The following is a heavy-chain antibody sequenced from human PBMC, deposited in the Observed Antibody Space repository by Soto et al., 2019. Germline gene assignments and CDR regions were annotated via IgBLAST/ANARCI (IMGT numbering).Heavy chain of an antibody. V-gene: IGHV3-21*01. CDR3: ARDGYDYVWGSYGY. Sequence: EVQLVESGGGLVKPGGSLRLSCAASGFTFSSYSMNWVRQAPGKGLEWVSSISSSSSYIYYADSVKGRFTISRDNAKNALYLQMNSLRAEDTAVYYCARDGYDYVWGSYGYWGQGTLVTVSS. D-gene: IGHD3-16*01. J-gene: IGHJ4*02. CDR1: GFTFSSYS. CDR2: ISSSSSYI.